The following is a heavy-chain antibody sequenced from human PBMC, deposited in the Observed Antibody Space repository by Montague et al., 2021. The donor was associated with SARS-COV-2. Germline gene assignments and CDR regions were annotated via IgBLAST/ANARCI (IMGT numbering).Heavy chain of an antibody. Sequence: SETLSLTCAVYGGFFSGYYWSWIRQPPGRGLEWIGEINHSGSTNYNPSXXSRVTISVDTSKNQFSLKLRSVTAADTAVYYCTREGYQVLWSDYYYYGMDVWGQGTTVTVSS. CDR3: TREGYQVLWSDYYYYGMDV. CDR1: GGFFSGYY. D-gene: IGHD2-2*01. V-gene: IGHV4-34*01. CDR2: INHSGST. J-gene: IGHJ6*02.